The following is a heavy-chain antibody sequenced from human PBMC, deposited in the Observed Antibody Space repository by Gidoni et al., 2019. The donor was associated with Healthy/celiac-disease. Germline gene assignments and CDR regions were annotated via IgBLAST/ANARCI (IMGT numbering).Heavy chain of an antibody. Sequence: EVQLVESGGGLVQPGGSLRLSCAASGFTFSSYEMNWVRQTPGKVLEWGSYISSSGSTIDYADSVKGRLTISRDNDKNSLYLQMNSLRAEDTAVYYCARPLPYYDSSLDYWGQGTLVNVSS. J-gene: IGHJ4*02. D-gene: IGHD3-22*01. CDR2: ISSSGSTI. V-gene: IGHV3-48*03. CDR3: ARPLPYYDSSLDY. CDR1: GFTFSSYE.